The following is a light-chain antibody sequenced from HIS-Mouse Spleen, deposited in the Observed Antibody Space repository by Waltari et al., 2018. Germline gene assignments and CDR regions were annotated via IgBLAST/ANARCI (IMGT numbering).Light chain of an antibody. Sequence: SSELTQDPAVSVALGQTVRITCQGDSLRSYYASWYQQKPGQAPVLVIYGKNNRPSGIPYLVSGSSSGNTASLTITGAQAEDEADYYCNSRDSSGNHLVFGGGTKLTVL. CDR1: SLRSYY. CDR3: NSRDSSGNHLV. CDR2: GKN. V-gene: IGLV3-19*01. J-gene: IGLJ2*01.